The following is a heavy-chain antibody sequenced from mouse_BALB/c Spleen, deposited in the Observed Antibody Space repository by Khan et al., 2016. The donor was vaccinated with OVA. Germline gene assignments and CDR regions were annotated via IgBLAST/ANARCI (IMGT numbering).Heavy chain of an antibody. CDR1: EYTFTSYV. CDR3: ARSTYYGNPYAMDY. V-gene: IGHV1S136*01. D-gene: IGHD2-10*01. Sequence: VQLKQSGPELVKPGASVKMSCKASEYTFTSYVMHWVKQKPGRGLKWIGYFNPYNNGTKYNEKFKGKATLTSDKSSGTSCMELSSLTSEDSAVYFCARSTYYGNPYAMDYWGQGTSVTVSS. J-gene: IGHJ4*01. CDR2: FNPYNNGT.